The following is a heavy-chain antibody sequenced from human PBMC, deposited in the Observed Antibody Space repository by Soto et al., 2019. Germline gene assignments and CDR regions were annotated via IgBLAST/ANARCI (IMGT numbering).Heavy chain of an antibody. CDR2: IFHSGPI. CDR1: AASLATRHW. J-gene: IGHJ4*02. Sequence: KASETLSLTWVVSAASLATRHWLSWVRQAPGRVLGWIGEIFHSGPINYNPSLKSRLSISLDKPKNQFSLNLTSVTAADSAVDYCARVVVLDDAGDFDSWGQGSLVTVSS. V-gene: IGHV4-4*02. CDR3: ARVVVLDDAGDFDS. D-gene: IGHD2-15*01.